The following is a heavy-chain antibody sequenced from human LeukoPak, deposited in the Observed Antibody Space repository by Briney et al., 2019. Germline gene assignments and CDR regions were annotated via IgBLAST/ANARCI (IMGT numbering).Heavy chain of an antibody. CDR3: ARDTDGSSCPDY. CDR1: GGSIISYY. J-gene: IGHJ4*02. Sequence: PSETLSLTCPVTGGSIISYYWSWIRQPPGKGLEWIGYIYYSGSTNYNPSLKSRVTISVNTSKNQFSLKLSSVTAADTAVYYCARDTDGSSCPDYGGQGTLVTVSS. V-gene: IGHV4-59*01. CDR2: IYYSGST. D-gene: IGHD6-13*01.